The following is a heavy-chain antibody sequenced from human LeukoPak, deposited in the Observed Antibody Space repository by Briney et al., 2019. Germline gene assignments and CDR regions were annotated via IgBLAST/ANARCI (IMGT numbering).Heavy chain of an antibody. D-gene: IGHD6-13*01. CDR3: VRGYSN. J-gene: IGHJ4*02. Sequence: SLRLSCAASGFTFDGYAMHWVRQAPGKGLEWVSGINWNSANIGYADSVKGRFTISRDNAKNSLYLQMNSLRTEDTAVFYCVRGYSNWGQGTLVTVSS. CDR2: INWNSANI. V-gene: IGHV3-9*01. CDR1: GFTFDGYA.